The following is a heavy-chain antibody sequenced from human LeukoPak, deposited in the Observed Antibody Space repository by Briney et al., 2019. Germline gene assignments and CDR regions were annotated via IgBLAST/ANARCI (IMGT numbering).Heavy chain of an antibody. CDR2: ISGSGGST. V-gene: IGHV3-23*01. CDR1: GFTFSSYA. CDR3: ARDHGLYSSSWYGDAFDI. J-gene: IGHJ3*02. Sequence: PGGSLRLSCAASGFTFSSYAMSWVRQAPGKGLEWVSAISGSGGSTYYADSVKGRFTISRDNSKNTLYLQMNSLRAEDTAVYYCARDHGLYSSSWYGDAFDIWGQGTMVTVSS. D-gene: IGHD6-13*01.